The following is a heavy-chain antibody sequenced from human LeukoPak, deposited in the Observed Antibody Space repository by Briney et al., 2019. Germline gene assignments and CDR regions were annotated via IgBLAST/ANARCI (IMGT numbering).Heavy chain of an antibody. J-gene: IGHJ4*02. CDR3: ARGGRIAAAIDY. CDR2: IYHSGST. D-gene: IGHD6-13*01. V-gene: IGHV4-30-2*01. CDR1: GGSISSGGYY. Sequence: SQTLSLTCTVSGGSISSGGYYWSWIRQPPGKGLEWIGYIYHSGSTYYNPSLKSRVTISVDTSQNQFSLKLSSVTAADTAVYYCARGGRIAAAIDYWGQGTLVTVSS.